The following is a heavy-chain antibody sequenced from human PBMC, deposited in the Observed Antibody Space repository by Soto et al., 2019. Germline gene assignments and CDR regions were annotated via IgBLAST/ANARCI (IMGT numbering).Heavy chain of an antibody. Sequence: SLRLSCAASGFTFSSYSMNWVRQAPGKGLEWVSYISSSSSTIYYADSVKGRFTISRDNAKNSLYLQMNSLRDEDTAVYYCARASYYYDSSGYYYNWELFDYWGQGTLVTVSS. CDR1: GFTFSSYS. J-gene: IGHJ4*02. D-gene: IGHD3-22*01. CDR2: ISSSSSTI. CDR3: ARASYYYDSSGYYYNWELFDY. V-gene: IGHV3-48*02.